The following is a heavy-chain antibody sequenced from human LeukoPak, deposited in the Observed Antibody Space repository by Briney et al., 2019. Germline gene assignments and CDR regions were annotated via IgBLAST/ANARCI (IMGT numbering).Heavy chain of an antibody. CDR2: ISYDGSNK. D-gene: IGHD6-19*01. CDR3: AKDQGSSGQDLDY. V-gene: IGHV3-30-3*01. J-gene: IGHJ4*02. CDR1: GFTFSSYA. Sequence: PGGALRLSCAASGFTFSSYAMHWVRQAPGKGLEWVAVISYDGSNKYYADSVKGRFTISRDNSKNTLYLQMNSLRAEDTAVYYCAKDQGSSGQDLDYWGQGTLVTVSS.